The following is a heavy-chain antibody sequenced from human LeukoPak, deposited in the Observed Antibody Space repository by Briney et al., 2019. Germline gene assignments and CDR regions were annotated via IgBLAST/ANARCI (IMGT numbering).Heavy chain of an antibody. CDR3: AKDGEYYYDSSGYYNY. V-gene: IGHV3-23*01. CDR2: ISGSGGST. CDR1: GFTFSSYA. Sequence: GGSLRLSCVASGFTFSSYAMSWVRQAPGKGLEWVSVISGSGGSTYYAGSVKGRFTISRDNSKNTLYLQMNSLRAEDTAVYYCAKDGEYYYDSSGYYNYWGQGTLVTVSS. D-gene: IGHD3-22*01. J-gene: IGHJ4*02.